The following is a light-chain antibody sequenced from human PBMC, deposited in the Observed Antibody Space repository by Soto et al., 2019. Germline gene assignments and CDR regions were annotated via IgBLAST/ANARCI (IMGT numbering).Light chain of an antibody. CDR3: SSYTGTSTLV. V-gene: IGLV2-14*01. CDR1: SSDVGGYNY. J-gene: IGLJ3*02. Sequence: QSALRQPASVSGSPGQSITISCAGTSSDVGGYNYVSWYQQHPGKAPKLMISEVSNRPSGVSNRFSGSKSGNTASLTISGLQAEDEADYYCSSYTGTSTLVFGGGTKVTVL. CDR2: EVS.